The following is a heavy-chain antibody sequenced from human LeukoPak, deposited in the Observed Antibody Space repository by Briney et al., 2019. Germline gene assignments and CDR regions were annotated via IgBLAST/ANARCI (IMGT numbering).Heavy chain of an antibody. Sequence: PGGSLRLSCAASGLTFSSYAMSWVRQAPGKGLEWDSAISGSGGSTYYADSVKGRFTISRDNSKNTLYLQMNSLRAEDTAVYYCAKDRGCSGGSCYSYVSFSDYWGQGTLVTVSS. CDR3: AKDRGCSGGSCYSYVSFSDY. CDR1: GLTFSSYA. CDR2: ISGSGGST. J-gene: IGHJ4*02. V-gene: IGHV3-23*01. D-gene: IGHD2-15*01.